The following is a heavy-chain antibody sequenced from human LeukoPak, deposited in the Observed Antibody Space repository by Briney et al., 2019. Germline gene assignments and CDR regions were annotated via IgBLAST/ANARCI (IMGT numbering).Heavy chain of an antibody. D-gene: IGHD4-23*01. J-gene: IGHJ5*02. CDR1: GGSISSYY. CDR3: ARDVGGKIGWFDP. Sequence: SETLSLTCTVSGGSISSYYWSWIRQPPGKGQEWIGYIYYSGSTNYNPSLKSRVTISVDRSKNQFSLKLSSVTAADTAVYYCARDVGGKIGWFDPWGQGTLVTVSS. V-gene: IGHV4-59*12. CDR2: IYYSGST.